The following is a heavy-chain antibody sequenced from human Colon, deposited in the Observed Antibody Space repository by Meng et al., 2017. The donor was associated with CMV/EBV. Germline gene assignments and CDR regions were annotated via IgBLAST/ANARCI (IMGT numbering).Heavy chain of an antibody. Sequence: WGSLSLSCAVSGGSISSSNFYWGWIRQSPGRGLEWIGSIHYTGNTYRNPALWGLVTMSVDTSKNQFYLNLTSVAAADTSIYYCARPSDNGWYYFDSWGQGTLVTVSS. CDR2: IHYTGNT. J-gene: IGHJ4*02. CDR3: ARPSDNGWYYFDS. V-gene: IGHV4-39*01. CDR1: GGSISSSNFY. D-gene: IGHD6-19*01.